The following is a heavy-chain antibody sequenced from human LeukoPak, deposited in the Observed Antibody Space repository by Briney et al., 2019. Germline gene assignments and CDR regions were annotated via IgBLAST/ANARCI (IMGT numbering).Heavy chain of an antibody. CDR3: ARGHLNRDY. V-gene: IGHV3-48*03. D-gene: IGHD3-3*02. Sequence: PGGSLRLSCAASGFTFSHYAMNWVRQAPGKGLEWVSYISSSGNYIYYADSVKGRFTISRDDAKNSLYLQMNSLRAEDTAVYYCARGHLNRDYWGPGTLVTVSS. CDR1: GFTFSHYA. J-gene: IGHJ4*02. CDR2: ISSSGNYI.